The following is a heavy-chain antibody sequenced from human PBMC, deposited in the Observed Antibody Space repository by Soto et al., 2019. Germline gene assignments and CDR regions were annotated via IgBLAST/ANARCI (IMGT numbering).Heavy chain of an antibody. CDR3: AKDGYSGCHWAPTFDY. V-gene: IGHV3-23*01. D-gene: IGHD1-26*01. Sequence: EVQLLESGGGLVQPGGSLRLSCAASGFTFSSYAMSWVRQAPGKGLEWVSAISGSGGSTYYADSVKGRFTISRDNSKNTLYLPMNSLRAEDTAVYYCAKDGYSGCHWAPTFDYLGQRTLVTVSS. CDR2: ISGSGGST. CDR1: GFTFSSYA. J-gene: IGHJ4*02.